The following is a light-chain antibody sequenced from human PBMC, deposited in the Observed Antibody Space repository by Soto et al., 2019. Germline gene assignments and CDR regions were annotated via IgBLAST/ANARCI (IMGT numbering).Light chain of an antibody. J-gene: IGKJ1*01. CDR1: QSVSSSY. V-gene: IGKV3-20*01. CDR3: KQYNNWPRT. CDR2: GAS. Sequence: EIVFTQSPGTLSLSPGESATLSCRASQSVSSSYLAWYQQKPGQAHRFLIYGASSRATGIQDRFSGSGSGTDFTLTIRRLEPEDFAVYSCKQYNNWPRTVGQGTQVDNK.